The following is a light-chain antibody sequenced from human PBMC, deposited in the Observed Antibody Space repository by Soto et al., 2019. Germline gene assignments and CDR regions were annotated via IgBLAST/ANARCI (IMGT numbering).Light chain of an antibody. V-gene: IGKV3-20*01. CDR2: GAS. Sequence: EIVLTQSPGTLSLSPGERATLSCRASQSVSRNHLAWYQQKPGQAPRPLIYGASSRATGIPDRFSGSGSGTDFTLTISRLDPEDFAVYYCQQYGSSPYTFGQGTKLEIK. CDR1: QSVSRNH. CDR3: QQYGSSPYT. J-gene: IGKJ2*01.